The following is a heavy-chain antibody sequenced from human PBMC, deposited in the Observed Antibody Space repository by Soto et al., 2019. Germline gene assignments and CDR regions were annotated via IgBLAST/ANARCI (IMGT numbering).Heavy chain of an antibody. V-gene: IGHV1-69*13. CDR2: IIPIFGTA. Sequence: SVKVSCKASGGTFSSYAISWVRQAPGQGLEWMGGIIPIFGTANYAQKFQGRVTITADESTSTAYVELSSLRSEDTAVYYCARSSYYYDSSGYYYWYFDLWGRGTLVTVSS. D-gene: IGHD3-22*01. CDR1: GGTFSSYA. J-gene: IGHJ2*01. CDR3: ARSSYYYDSSGYYYWYFDL.